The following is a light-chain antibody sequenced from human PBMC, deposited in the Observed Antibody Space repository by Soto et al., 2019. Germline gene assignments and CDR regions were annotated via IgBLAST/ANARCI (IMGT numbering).Light chain of an antibody. CDR3: MQALQAPLT. V-gene: IGKV2-28*01. CDR1: QSLLHSNGYNY. Sequence: IVVTQSPLSLPVTPGEPASISCRSSQSLLHSNGYNYLDWYLQKPGQSPQLLIYLGSNRASGVPDRFSGSGSGTYFTLKISRVEAEDVGLYYCMQALQAPLTFGQGTKVEI. J-gene: IGKJ1*01. CDR2: LGS.